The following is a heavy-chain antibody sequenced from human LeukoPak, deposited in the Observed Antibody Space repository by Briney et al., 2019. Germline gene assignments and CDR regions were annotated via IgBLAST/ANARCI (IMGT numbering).Heavy chain of an antibody. CDR2: IIPIFGTA. V-gene: IGHV1-69*13. Sequence: ASVKVSFKASGGTFSSYAISWVRQAPGQGLEWMGGIIPIFGTANYAQKFQGRVTITADESTSTAYMELSSLRSEDTAVYYCARGDSAYDLFGHIDYWGQGTLVTVSS. D-gene: IGHD5-12*01. J-gene: IGHJ4*02. CDR1: GGTFSSYA. CDR3: ARGDSAYDLFGHIDY.